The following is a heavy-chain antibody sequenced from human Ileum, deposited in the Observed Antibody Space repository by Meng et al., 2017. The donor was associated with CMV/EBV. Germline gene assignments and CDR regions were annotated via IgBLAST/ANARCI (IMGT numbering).Heavy chain of an antibody. V-gene: IGHV4-59*01. D-gene: IGHD3-3*01. CDR1: GGSISSYY. Sequence: SETLSLTCTVSGGSISSYYWSWIRQPPGKGLEWIGYIYYSGSTNYNPSLKSRVTISVDTSKNQFSLKLSSVTAADTAVYYCARGLLEWLNDYWGQGTLVTVSS. CDR3: ARGLLEWLNDY. J-gene: IGHJ4*02. CDR2: IYYSGST.